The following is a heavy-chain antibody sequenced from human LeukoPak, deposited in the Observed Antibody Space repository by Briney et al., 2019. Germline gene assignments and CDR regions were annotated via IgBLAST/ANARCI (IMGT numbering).Heavy chain of an antibody. CDR1: GYTFTSYA. J-gene: IGHJ4*02. D-gene: IGHD3-16*01. CDR3: ARDRGHYDYVWGSYGSFDY. Sequence: ASVKVSCKASGYTFTSYAMHWVRQAPGQRLERMGWINAGNGNTKYSQKFQGRVTITRDTSASTAYMELSSLRSEDTAVYYCARDRGHYDYVWGSYGSFDYWGQGTLVTVSS. V-gene: IGHV1-3*01. CDR2: INAGNGNT.